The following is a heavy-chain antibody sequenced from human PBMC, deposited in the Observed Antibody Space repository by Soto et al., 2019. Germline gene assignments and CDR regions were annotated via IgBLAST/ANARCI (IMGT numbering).Heavy chain of an antibody. CDR1: GGSITSGGYF. CDR3: AGLAGGYFFDN. Sequence: QVQLQESGPGLVKPSQTLSLPCTVSGGSITSGGYFWSWFRQHPGKGLEWIGYTYYSGSTYYNPSLKSRVTISADTSKNWFSLKLTSVTAADTAVYFCAGLAGGYFFDNWGQGTLVTVSP. V-gene: IGHV4-31*03. D-gene: IGHD6-19*01. CDR2: TYYSGST. J-gene: IGHJ4*02.